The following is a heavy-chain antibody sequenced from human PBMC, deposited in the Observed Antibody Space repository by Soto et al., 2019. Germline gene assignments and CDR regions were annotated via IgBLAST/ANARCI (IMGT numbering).Heavy chain of an antibody. D-gene: IGHD3-10*01. Sequence: QLQLRQSGPGLAKPPETLSLTCSVSGASITSGDYYWGWIRQPPGKGLEWIGSILYDGSPYYNPSLQSRVTLSIDTSRNQFSLKLNSATAADTAVYYCVRTVGSSWFFDLWGRGTLITVSS. CDR3: VRTVGSSWFFDL. V-gene: IGHV4-39*01. CDR1: GASITSGDYY. CDR2: ILYDGSP. J-gene: IGHJ2*01.